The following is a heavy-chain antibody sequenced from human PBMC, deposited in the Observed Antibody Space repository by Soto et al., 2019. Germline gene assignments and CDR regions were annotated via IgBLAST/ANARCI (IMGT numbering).Heavy chain of an antibody. CDR2: IIAISGTA. J-gene: IGHJ4*02. D-gene: IGHD6-19*01. V-gene: IGHV1-69*13. CDR3: AKDADPGLYTAGWYYFDY. Sequence: SVKVSGKASGGTFSSLAISLGLQTPGPGLEWMGGIIAISGTANYAQKFQCRVTITADDVTSTAYMELSSLRFEVTAVYYYAKDADPGLYTAGWYYFDYWGQGTVVTVSS. CDR1: GGTFSSLA.